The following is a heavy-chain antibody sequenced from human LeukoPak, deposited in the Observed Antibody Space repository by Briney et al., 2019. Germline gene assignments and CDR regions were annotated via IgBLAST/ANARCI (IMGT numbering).Heavy chain of an antibody. Sequence: SETLSLTCTVSGGSISSSSYYWGWIRQPPGKGLEWIGSIYYSGSTYYNPSLKSRVTISVDTSKNQFSLKLSSVTAADTAVYYCARDRGGATLSSAFDIWGQGTMVTVSS. J-gene: IGHJ3*02. D-gene: IGHD1-26*01. CDR2: IYYSGST. V-gene: IGHV4-39*07. CDR1: GGSISSSSYY. CDR3: ARDRGGATLSSAFDI.